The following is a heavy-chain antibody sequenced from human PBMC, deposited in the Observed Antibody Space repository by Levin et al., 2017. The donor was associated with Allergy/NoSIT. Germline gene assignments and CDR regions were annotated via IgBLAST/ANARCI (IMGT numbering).Heavy chain of an antibody. CDR1: GGSISSYY. CDR2: IAYSGSA. CDR3: ARDNNFYDDGGYYYFDN. Sequence: SSETLSLTCTVSGGSISSYYWSWLRQPPGQGLEWIGYIAYSGSANYNPSLKSRVTISVDASKNQFYLKMTSVTAADTAVYYCARDNNFYDDGGYYYFDNWGQGTLVTVAS. D-gene: IGHD3-22*01. J-gene: IGHJ4*02. V-gene: IGHV4-59*01.